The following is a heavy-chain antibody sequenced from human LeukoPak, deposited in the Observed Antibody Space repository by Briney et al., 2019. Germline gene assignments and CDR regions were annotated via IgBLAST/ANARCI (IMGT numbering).Heavy chain of an antibody. V-gene: IGHV4-34*01. CDR1: GRSFSGYY. Sequence: SETLSLTCAVYGRSFSGYYWSWIRQPPGKGLEWIGEINHSGSTNYNPSLKSRVTISVDTSKNQFSLKLSSVTAADTAVYYCARHVKAGRRPPYYYYMDVWGKGTTVTISS. J-gene: IGHJ6*03. CDR2: INHSGST. D-gene: IGHD3-10*01. CDR3: ARHVKAGRRPPYYYYMDV.